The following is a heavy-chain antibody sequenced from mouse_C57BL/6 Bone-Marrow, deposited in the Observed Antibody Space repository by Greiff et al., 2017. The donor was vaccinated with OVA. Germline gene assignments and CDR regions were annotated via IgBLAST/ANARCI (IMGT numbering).Heavy chain of an antibody. CDR1: GYTFTDYY. CDR3: ARGVSIYYGKPYAMDY. CDR2: INPNNGGT. D-gene: IGHD2-1*01. J-gene: IGHJ4*01. Sequence: EVKLQQSGPELVKPGASVKISCKASGYTFTDYYMNWVKQSHGKSLEWIGDINPNNGGTSYNQKFKGKATLTVDKSSSTAYMELRSLTSEDSAVYYCARGVSIYYGKPYAMDYWGQGTSVTVSS. V-gene: IGHV1-26*01.